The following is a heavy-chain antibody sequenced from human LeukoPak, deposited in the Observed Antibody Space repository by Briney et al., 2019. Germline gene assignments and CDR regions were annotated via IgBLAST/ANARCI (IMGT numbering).Heavy chain of an antibody. Sequence: SETLSLTCTVSGGSISSYYWSWIRQPPGKGLEWIGYIYYSGSTYYNPSLKSRVTISVDTSKNQFSLRLTSVTAADTAVYYCARGRHTPFWSRSPFDYWGQGTLVTVSS. V-gene: IGHV4-59*08. CDR1: GGSISSYY. J-gene: IGHJ4*02. CDR2: IYYSGST. D-gene: IGHD3-3*01. CDR3: ARGRHTPFWSRSPFDY.